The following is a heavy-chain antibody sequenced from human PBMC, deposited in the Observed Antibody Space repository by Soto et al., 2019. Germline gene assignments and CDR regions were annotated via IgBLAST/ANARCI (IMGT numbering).Heavy chain of an antibody. J-gene: IGHJ6*02. CDR1: GGSISSSSYY. V-gene: IGHV4-39*01. CDR2: IYYSGST. CDR3: ASPGYCSGGSCYSGFYYYGMDV. Sequence: QLQLQESGPGLVKPSETLSLTCTVSGGSISSSSYYWGWIRQPPGKGLEWIGSIYYSGSTYYNPSLKSRVTISVHTSKNQFSLKLSSVTAADTAVYYCASPGYCSGGSCYSGFYYYGMDVWGQGTTVTVSS. D-gene: IGHD2-15*01.